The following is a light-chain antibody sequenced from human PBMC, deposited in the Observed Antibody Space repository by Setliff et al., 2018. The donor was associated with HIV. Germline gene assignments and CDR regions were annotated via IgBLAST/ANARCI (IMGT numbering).Light chain of an antibody. CDR2: DVT. V-gene: IGLV2-14*03. Sequence: QSVLTQPDSVSGSPGQSITISCIGTSSDVGGYDFVSWYQQRTGKAPKLIIFDVTERPSGVSHRISGSKSGNTSALTISGLQTEDDAYYFGASYRIPVTYVFGIGTKVTV. CDR3: ASYRIPVTYV. CDR1: SSDVGGYDF. J-gene: IGLJ1*01.